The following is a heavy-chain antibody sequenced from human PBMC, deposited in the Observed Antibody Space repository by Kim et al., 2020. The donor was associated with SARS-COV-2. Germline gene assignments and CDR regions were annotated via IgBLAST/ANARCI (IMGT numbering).Heavy chain of an antibody. D-gene: IGHD3-10*01. CDR2: INHSGST. CDR3: ARRLITMVQGAELGDYYMDV. Sequence: SETLSLTCAVYGGSFSGYYWSWIRQPPGKGLEWIGEINHSGSTNYNPSLKSRVTISVDTSKNQFSLKLSSVTAADTAVYYCARRLITMVQGAELGDYYMDVWGKGTTVTVSS. CDR1: GGSFSGYY. V-gene: IGHV4-34*01. J-gene: IGHJ6*03.